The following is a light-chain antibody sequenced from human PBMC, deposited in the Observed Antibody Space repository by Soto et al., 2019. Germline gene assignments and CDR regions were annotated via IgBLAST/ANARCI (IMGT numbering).Light chain of an antibody. CDR1: SSNFGAGYA. CDR3: QSYDISLGGYV. Sequence: QSVLTQPPSVSGSPGQRVTMSCTGGSSNFGAGYAVHWCQYLPGTVPKLLIYGNTNRPSGVPDRFSGSKSGTSASLAITGLQAEDEADYYCQSYDISLGGYVFGGGTKVTVL. J-gene: IGLJ1*01. CDR2: GNT. V-gene: IGLV1-40*01.